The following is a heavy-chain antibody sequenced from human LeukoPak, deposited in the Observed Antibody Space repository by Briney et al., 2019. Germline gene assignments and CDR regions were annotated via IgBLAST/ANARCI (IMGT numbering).Heavy chain of an antibody. CDR2: ISSSGSTI. V-gene: IGHV3-11*01. CDR1: GFTFSEYY. J-gene: IGHJ4*02. D-gene: IGHD2-2*01. CDR3: AKDQTPRGARYCSSTSCSNYFDY. Sequence: PGGSLRLSCAASGFTFSEYYMSWIRQAPGKGLEWVSYISSSGSTIYYADSVRGRFTISRDNAKNSLYLQMNSLRAEDTAVYYCAKDQTPRGARYCSSTSCSNYFDYWGQGTLVTVSS.